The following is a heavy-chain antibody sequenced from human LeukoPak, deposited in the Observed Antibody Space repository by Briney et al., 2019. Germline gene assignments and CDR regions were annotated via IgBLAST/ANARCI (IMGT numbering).Heavy chain of an antibody. J-gene: IGHJ5*02. CDR3: AREGAYCGGDCPPWWFDP. Sequence: ASGKVSCKASGYTFTSYDINWVRQATGQGLEWMGWVNPNSGHTGFAQKFQGRVSMTSNTSISTAYMEVRSLGSDDTAVYYCAREGAYCGGDCPPWWFDPWGQGTLVTVSS. V-gene: IGHV1-8*01. CDR1: GYTFTSYD. CDR2: VNPNSGHT. D-gene: IGHD2-21*01.